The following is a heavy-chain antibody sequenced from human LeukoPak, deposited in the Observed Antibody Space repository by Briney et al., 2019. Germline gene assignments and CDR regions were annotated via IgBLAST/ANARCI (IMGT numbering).Heavy chain of an antibody. Sequence: GGSLRLSCATSGFTFSNYAVSWVRQAPGKGLEWVSSISGSGGTTYYADSVKGRFTISRDNSRNTLYLQMNSLRAEDTAVYYCAKDPYRASSGLVDYWGQGTLVTVSS. J-gene: IGHJ4*02. CDR2: ISGSGGTT. D-gene: IGHD5-12*01. CDR1: GFTFSNYA. CDR3: AKDPYRASSGLVDY. V-gene: IGHV3-23*01.